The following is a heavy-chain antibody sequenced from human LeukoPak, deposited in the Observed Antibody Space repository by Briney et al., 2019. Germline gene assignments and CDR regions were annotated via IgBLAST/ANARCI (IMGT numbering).Heavy chain of an antibody. CDR2: ISAYNGNT. CDR1: GYTFTSYG. CDR3: ARGRLGQRLVRILDY. D-gene: IGHD6-13*01. V-gene: IGHV1-18*04. Sequence: ASVKVSCKASGYTFTSYGISWVRQAPGQGLEWMGWISAYNGNTNYAQKLQGRVTMTTDTSTSTAYMELRSLRSDDTAVYYCARGRLGQRLVRILDYWGQGTLVTVSS. J-gene: IGHJ4*02.